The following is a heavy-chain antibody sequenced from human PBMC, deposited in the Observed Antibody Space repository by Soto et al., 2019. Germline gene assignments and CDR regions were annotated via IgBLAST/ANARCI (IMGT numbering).Heavy chain of an antibody. Sequence: QVTLKESGPVLVKPTETLTLTCTVSGFSLSNYRMGVSWIRQPPGKALEWLAHIFSNDEKSYSTSLKSRLTISKDNYKSQVVHTMTNMDPVDTATYYCAYGGWPEYFKHWGQGPLVTVSS. D-gene: IGHD6-19*01. V-gene: IGHV2-26*01. CDR1: GFSLSNYRMG. CDR3: AYGGWPEYFKH. CDR2: IFSNDEK. J-gene: IGHJ1*01.